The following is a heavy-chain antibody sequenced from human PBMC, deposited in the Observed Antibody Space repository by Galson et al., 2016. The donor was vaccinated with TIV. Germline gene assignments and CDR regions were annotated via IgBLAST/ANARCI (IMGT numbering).Heavy chain of an antibody. CDR2: INPKSGST. CDR3: ARNLQGSSKGFDY. V-gene: IGHV1-2*02. CDR1: GDTFSGYY. Sequence: SVKVSCKASGDTFSGYYIYWVRQAPGQGLEWMGWINPKSGSTKYAQRFQGRVTMTRDTSISTAYMELSSLRSEDTAVYYCARNLQGSSKGFDYWGREPWSPSPQ. J-gene: IGHJ4*02. D-gene: IGHD3-10*01.